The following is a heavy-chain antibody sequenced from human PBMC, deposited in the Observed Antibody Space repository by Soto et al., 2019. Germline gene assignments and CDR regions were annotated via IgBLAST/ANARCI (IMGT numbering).Heavy chain of an antibody. CDR1: GFTFSSYD. D-gene: IGHD6-6*01. CDR3: ARVSGSQLTFDY. CDR2: IGTAGDT. V-gene: IGHV3-13*01. Sequence: GGSLRLSCAASGFTFSSYDMHWVRQATGKGLEWVSAIGTAGDTYYPGSVKGRFTISRENAKNSLYLQMNSLRAEDTAVYYCARVSGSQLTFDYWGQGTLVTVSS. J-gene: IGHJ4*02.